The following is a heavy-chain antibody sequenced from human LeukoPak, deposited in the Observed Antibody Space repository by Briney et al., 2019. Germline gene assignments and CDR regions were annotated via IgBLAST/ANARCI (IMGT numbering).Heavy chain of an antibody. CDR2: INKDGRST. CDR1: GFTFSRYW. V-gene: IGHV3-74*01. Sequence: PGGSLRLSCAASGFTFSRYWMHWVRQVPGKGLVWVSRINKDGRSTSYVDTVKGRFTMSRDNAKNTLYLQMNSLRAEDTAVYYCVRDVWGDRDSYFDYWGQGTLVTVSS. J-gene: IGHJ4*02. CDR3: VRDVWGDRDSYFDY. D-gene: IGHD2-21*01.